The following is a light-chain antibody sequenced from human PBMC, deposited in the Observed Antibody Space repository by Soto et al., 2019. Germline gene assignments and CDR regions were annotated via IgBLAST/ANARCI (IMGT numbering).Light chain of an antibody. CDR3: MGALT. Sequence: DIVMTQSPLSLPVTPGEPASISCRSSQSLLHSNGYNYLDWYLQKPGQSPQLLIYLGSNRASGVPDRFSGSGSGTDFTLKISGVEAEDVGVYYCMGALTFGQGTKLEIK. V-gene: IGKV2-28*01. J-gene: IGKJ2*01. CDR2: LGS. CDR1: QSLLHSNGYNY.